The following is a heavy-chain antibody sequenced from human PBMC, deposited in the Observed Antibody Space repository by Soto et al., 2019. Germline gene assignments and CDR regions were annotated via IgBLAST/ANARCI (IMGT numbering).Heavy chain of an antibody. CDR1: GGPISTHY. CDR2: IYSSGST. D-gene: IGHD7-27*01. Sequence: SETLSLTCSVSGGPISTHYWSWIRQPPGKGLEWIGYIYSSGSTNYNPSLKSRLTISVDTSKNQFSLKLNSVTAADTALYFCAREWSGVLDYWGQGALVTVSS. V-gene: IGHV4-59*11. J-gene: IGHJ4*02. CDR3: AREWSGVLDY.